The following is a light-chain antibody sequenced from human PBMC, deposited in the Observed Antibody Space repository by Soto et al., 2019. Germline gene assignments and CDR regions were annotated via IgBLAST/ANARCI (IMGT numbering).Light chain of an antibody. V-gene: IGKV3-20*01. CDR3: QQYGSSPRT. J-gene: IGKJ1*01. Sequence: EIVLTQSPGXLXLSPGEXXTXXXRASXSXXXSYLAWYQQKPGQAPRLLIYGASSRAHGIPDRFSGSGSGTDFTLTISRLEPEDFAVYYCQQYGSSPRTFGQGTKVEIK. CDR2: GAS. CDR1: XSXXXSY.